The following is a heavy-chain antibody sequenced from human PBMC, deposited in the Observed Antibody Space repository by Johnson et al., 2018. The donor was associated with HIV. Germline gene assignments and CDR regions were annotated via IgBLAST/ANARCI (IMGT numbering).Heavy chain of an antibody. CDR2: ITWNGGST. V-gene: IGHV3-20*04. Sequence: VQLVESGGGVVRPGGSLRLSCAASGFMFKDYGVSWVRLAPGKGLEWVSDITWNGGSTGYADSVKGRFTISRDNAKNSLYLQMKSLRVEDTALYYCAWAVGYYGSGSAFDIWGQGTMVTVSS. D-gene: IGHD3-10*01. J-gene: IGHJ3*02. CDR3: AWAVGYYGSGSAFDI. CDR1: GFMFKDYG.